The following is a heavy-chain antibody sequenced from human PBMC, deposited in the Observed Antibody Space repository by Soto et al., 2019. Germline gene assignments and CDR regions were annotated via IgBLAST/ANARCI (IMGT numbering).Heavy chain of an antibody. CDR2: INGSGANT. CDR1: GFASRTLA. Sequence: GGSLRLSCTASGFASRTLAMSWVRQAPGKGLEWVSAINGSGANTYYADSVKGRLTISRDNSKNTVYLQMNSLRAEDTAVYYCSKRGLMAGVVGNHDYWGQGTLVTVYS. J-gene: IGHJ4*02. CDR3: SKRGLMAGVVGNHDY. V-gene: IGHV3-23*01. D-gene: IGHD2-8*01.